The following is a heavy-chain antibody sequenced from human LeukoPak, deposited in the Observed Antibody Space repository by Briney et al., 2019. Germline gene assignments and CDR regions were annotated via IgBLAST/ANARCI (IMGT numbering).Heavy chain of an antibody. CDR2: INHSGST. Sequence: SETLSLTCTVSGDSISSSVYYWGWVRQPPGKGLEWIGEINHSGSTNYNPSLKSRVTISVDTSKNQFSLKLSSVTAADTAVYYCAELGITMIGGVWGKGTTVTISS. CDR1: GDSISSSVYY. D-gene: IGHD3-10*02. J-gene: IGHJ6*04. CDR3: AELGITMIGGV. V-gene: IGHV4-39*07.